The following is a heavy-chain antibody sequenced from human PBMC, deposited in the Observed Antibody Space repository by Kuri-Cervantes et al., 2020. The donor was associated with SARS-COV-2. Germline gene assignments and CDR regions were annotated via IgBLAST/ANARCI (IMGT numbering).Heavy chain of an antibody. D-gene: IGHD3-22*01. Sequence: LRLSCIVAGGSISSSDYYWSWIRQPPGKGLEWIGHIYYNGSTYYNPSLKSRVTISVDTSKNQFSLKLSSVTAADTAVYYCVRISYYDSSCGVAMDGWGQGTTVTVSS. CDR2: IYYNGST. CDR3: VRISYYDSSCGVAMDG. CDR1: GGSISSSDYY. V-gene: IGHV4-30-4*01. J-gene: IGHJ6*02.